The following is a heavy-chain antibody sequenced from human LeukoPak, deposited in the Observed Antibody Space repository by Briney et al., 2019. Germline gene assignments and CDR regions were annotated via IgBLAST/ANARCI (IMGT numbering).Heavy chain of an antibody. CDR2: ISWNSGSI. V-gene: IGHV3-9*01. Sequence: PGRSLRLSCAASGFTFDDYAMHWVRQAPGKGLEWVSGISWNSGSIGYADSVKGRFTISRDKAKSSLYMQLNSLRAEDTALYYCAKASSGWVDAFDIWGQGTMVTVSS. J-gene: IGHJ3*02. D-gene: IGHD6-19*01. CDR1: GFTFDDYA. CDR3: AKASSGWVDAFDI.